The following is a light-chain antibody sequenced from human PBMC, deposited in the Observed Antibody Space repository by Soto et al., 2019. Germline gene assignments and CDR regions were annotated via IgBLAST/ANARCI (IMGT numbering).Light chain of an antibody. J-gene: IGKJ1*01. CDR2: DAS. CDR3: QQYGSSPPFT. V-gene: IGKV1-5*01. CDR1: QSISHF. Sequence: DNPLTQSPSSLSASVGDRFTIACRCSQSISHFLAWYQQKPGKVPKLLIYDASNLGSGVPSRFSGSGSGTDFTLTISRLEPEDFAVYYCQQYGSSPPFTFGQGTKVDI.